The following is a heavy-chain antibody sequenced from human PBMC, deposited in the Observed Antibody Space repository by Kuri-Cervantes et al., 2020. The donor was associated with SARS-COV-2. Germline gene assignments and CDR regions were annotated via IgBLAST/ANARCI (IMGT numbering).Heavy chain of an antibody. Sequence: GESLKISCAASGFTFSSYSMNWVRQAPGKGLEWVSSISSSSSYIYYADSVKGRFTISRDNAKNSLYLQTNSLRAEDTAVYYCAREHCSSTSCYGLDYWGQGTLVTVSS. D-gene: IGHD2-2*01. CDR3: AREHCSSTSCYGLDY. CDR1: GFTFSSYS. CDR2: ISSSSSYI. V-gene: IGHV3-21*01. J-gene: IGHJ4*02.